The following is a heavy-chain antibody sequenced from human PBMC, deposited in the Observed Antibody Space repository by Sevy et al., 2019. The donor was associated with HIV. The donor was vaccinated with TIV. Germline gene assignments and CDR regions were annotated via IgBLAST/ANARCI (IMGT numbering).Heavy chain of an antibody. J-gene: IGHJ4*02. CDR2: ISYDGNYK. D-gene: IGHD2-8*01. CDR3: ARVAVEYCTNDCYHRFDH. Sequence: GGCLRLSCVASGFTFPIYSVLWVRQAPGKGLEWLTLISYDGNYKYYADSVKDRFTISRDNSNNILYLQMSSLRVEDTALYFCARVAVEYCTNDCYHRFDHWGLGTLVTVSS. V-gene: IGHV3-30*04. CDR1: GFTFPIYS.